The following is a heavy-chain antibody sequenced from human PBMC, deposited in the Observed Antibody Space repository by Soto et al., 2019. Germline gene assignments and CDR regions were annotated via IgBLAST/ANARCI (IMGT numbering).Heavy chain of an antibody. V-gene: IGHV3-48*02. CDR1: GFTFSSYS. CDR2: ISSSSSTI. J-gene: IGHJ4*02. Sequence: EVQLVESGGGLVQPGGSLRLSCAASGFTFSSYSMNWVRQAPGKGLEWVSYISSSSSTIYYADSVKGRFTISRDNAKNSLYLQMNSLRDEDTAVYYCARDGIPRSGYYYPDYWGQGTLVTVSS. CDR3: ARDGIPRSGYYYPDY. D-gene: IGHD3-22*01.